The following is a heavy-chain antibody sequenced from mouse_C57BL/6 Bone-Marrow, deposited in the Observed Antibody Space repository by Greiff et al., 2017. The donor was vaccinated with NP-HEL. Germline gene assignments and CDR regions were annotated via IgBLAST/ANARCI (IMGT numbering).Heavy chain of an antibody. J-gene: IGHJ4*01. CDR1: GYTFTSYW. D-gene: IGHD2-13*01. V-gene: IGHV1-55*01. CDR2: IYPGSGST. CDR3: ARSPFFYGGDYAMDY. Sequence: QVQLQQSGAELVKPGASVKMSCKASGYTFTSYWITWVKQRPGQGLEWIGDIYPGSGSTNYNEKFKSKATLTVDTSSSTAYMQLSSLTSEDSAVYCCARSPFFYGGDYAMDYWGQGTSVTVSS.